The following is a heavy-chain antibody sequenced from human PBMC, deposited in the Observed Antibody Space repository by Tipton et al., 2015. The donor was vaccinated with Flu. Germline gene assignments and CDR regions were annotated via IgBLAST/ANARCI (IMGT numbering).Heavy chain of an antibody. Sequence: TLSLTCAVYGGSFSGYYWSWIRQPPGKGLEWIGEINHSGSTNYNPSLKSRVTISVDTSKNQFSLKLSSVTAADTAVYYCARLYNWKGLPGWFDPRGQGTLVTVSS. CDR2: INHSGST. V-gene: IGHV4-34*01. D-gene: IGHD1-20*01. J-gene: IGHJ5*02. CDR3: ARLYNWKGLPGWFDP. CDR1: GGSFSGYY.